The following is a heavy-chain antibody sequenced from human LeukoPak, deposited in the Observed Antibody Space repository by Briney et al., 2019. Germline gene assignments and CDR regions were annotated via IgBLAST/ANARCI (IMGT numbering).Heavy chain of an antibody. Sequence: KPGASVKVSCKASGYTFTSYYMHWVRQAPGQGLEWMGIINPSGGSTSYAQKFQGIVTMTRDTSTSTVYMELSSLRSEDTAVYYCARAARGDYGDYGGRYWGQGTLVTVSS. CDR3: ARAARGDYGDYGGRY. CDR2: INPSGGST. D-gene: IGHD4-17*01. CDR1: GYTFTSYY. V-gene: IGHV1-46*03. J-gene: IGHJ4*02.